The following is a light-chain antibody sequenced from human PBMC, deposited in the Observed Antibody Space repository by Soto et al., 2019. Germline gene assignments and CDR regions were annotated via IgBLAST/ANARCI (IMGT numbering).Light chain of an antibody. CDR3: QQDGSSPRT. J-gene: IGKJ1*01. CDR1: QSVSSSY. Sequence: EIVLTQSPGTLSLSPGERATLSCRASQSVSSSYLAWYQQKPGQAPRLLIYGASSRATGIPDRFSGSGSGTDFTLTISRLEPEDCAVYYCQQDGSSPRTFGQGTKV. CDR2: GAS. V-gene: IGKV3-20*01.